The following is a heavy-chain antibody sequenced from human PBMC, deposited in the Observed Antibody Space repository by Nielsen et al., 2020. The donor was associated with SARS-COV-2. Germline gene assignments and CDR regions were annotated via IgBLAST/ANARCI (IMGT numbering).Heavy chain of an antibody. J-gene: IGHJ4*02. CDR2: IKQDGSEK. CDR3: ARLESSSWYWSY. D-gene: IGHD6-13*01. V-gene: IGHV3-7*01. CDR1: GFTFSNYG. Sequence: GGSLRLSCAASGFTFSNYGMHWVRQAPGKGLEWVANIKQDGSEKYYVDSVKGRFTISRDNAKNSLYLQMNSLRAEDTAVYYCARLESSSWYWSYWGQGTLVTVSS.